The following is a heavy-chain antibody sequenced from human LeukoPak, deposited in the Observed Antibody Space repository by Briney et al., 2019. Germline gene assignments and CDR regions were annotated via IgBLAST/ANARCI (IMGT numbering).Heavy chain of an antibody. CDR3: AKDRGAFWSGYYLYFGY. D-gene: IGHD3-3*01. V-gene: IGHV3-23*01. Sequence: PGGSLRLSCAASGFTFSSYAMSWVRQAPGKGLEWVSAISGSGGSTYYADSVKGRFTISRDNSKNTLYLQMNSLRAEDTAVYYCAKDRGAFWSGYYLYFGYWGQGTLVTVSS. CDR2: ISGSGGST. CDR1: GFTFSSYA. J-gene: IGHJ4*02.